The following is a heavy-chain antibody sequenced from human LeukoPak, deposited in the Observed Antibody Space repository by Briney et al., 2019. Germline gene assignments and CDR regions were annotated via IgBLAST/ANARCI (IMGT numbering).Heavy chain of an antibody. V-gene: IGHV4-34*01. J-gene: IGHJ6*02. CDR3: ACFWSDYYYYYGMDV. CDR2: TNHSGSA. CDR1: GGSFSGYY. D-gene: IGHD3-3*01. Sequence: SETLSLTCAVYGGSFSGYYWSWIRQPPGKGLEWIGETNHSGSANYNPSLKSRVTISVDTSKNQFSLKLSSVTAADTAVYYCACFWSDYYYYYGMDVWGQGTTVTVSS.